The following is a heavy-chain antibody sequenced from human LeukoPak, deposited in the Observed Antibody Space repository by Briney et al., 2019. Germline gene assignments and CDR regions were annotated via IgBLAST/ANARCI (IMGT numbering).Heavy chain of an antibody. CDR3: ARPYRVGGSFPFDI. Sequence: PSETLSLTCTVSGGSISTYCWAWIRQSAGNGLEWIGRIYTDGSTSYNPSLRSRVTISVDNSKNQFSLKLSSVTAADTAVYYCARPYRVGGSFPFDIWGQGTMVTVSS. D-gene: IGHD3-16*02. CDR2: IYTDGST. V-gene: IGHV4-4*07. CDR1: GGSISTYC. J-gene: IGHJ3*02.